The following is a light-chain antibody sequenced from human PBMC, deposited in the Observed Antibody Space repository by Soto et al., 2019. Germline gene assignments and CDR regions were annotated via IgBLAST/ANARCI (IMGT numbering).Light chain of an antibody. J-gene: IGKJ1*01. Sequence: EIVLTQSPGTLSLSPGERATLSCRASQSISSSYVAWYQQKPGQAPRLLIYDASSRATGIPDRFSGSGSGRDFILTIDRLEPEDSAVYYCQQYGTSPWTFGQGTKMEI. CDR2: DAS. CDR1: QSISSSY. V-gene: IGKV3-20*01. CDR3: QQYGTSPWT.